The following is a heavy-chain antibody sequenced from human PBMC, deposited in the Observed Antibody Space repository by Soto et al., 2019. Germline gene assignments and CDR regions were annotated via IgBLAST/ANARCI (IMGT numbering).Heavy chain of an antibody. Sequence: QLHLVQSGAVVKKPGASVTVSCSASGYPVTAYYMHWVRQAPGRGLEWMGGINPATGAAKYTQTFQGRVTITMDTPTSTVFMELSGLTSEDTAGFYCARGGGVGVAGSAAFDMWGQGTLVTVSS. CDR1: GYPVTAYY. CDR2: INPATGAA. D-gene: IGHD3-3*01. CDR3: ARGGGVGVAGSAAFDM. J-gene: IGHJ3*02. V-gene: IGHV1-2*02.